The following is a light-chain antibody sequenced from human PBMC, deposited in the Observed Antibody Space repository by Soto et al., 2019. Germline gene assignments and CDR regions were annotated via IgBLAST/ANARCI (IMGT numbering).Light chain of an antibody. V-gene: IGKV3-15*01. Sequence: EIVITQSQALLSVSPWERATLSCRASQSVNSNLAWYQQKPGQAPRLLIYGASTRATGVPARFSGSGSGTEFTLTISSLQSEDFAVYCCQQYTNWPPTFGQGTKVDI. J-gene: IGKJ1*01. CDR2: GAS. CDR1: QSVNSN. CDR3: QQYTNWPPT.